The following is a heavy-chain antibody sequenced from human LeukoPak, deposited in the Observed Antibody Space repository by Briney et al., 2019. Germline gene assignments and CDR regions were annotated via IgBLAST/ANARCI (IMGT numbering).Heavy chain of an antibody. J-gene: IGHJ4*02. CDR3: ARDHPHTAMGPSPWDY. CDR2: ISGNGGST. CDR1: GFTFSSYA. V-gene: IGHV3-23*01. Sequence: PGGSLRLSCAASGFTFSSYAMSWVRQAPGKGLEWVSAISGNGGSTYYADSVKGRFTISRDNSKNTLYLQMNSLRAEDTAVYYCARDHPHTAMGPSPWDYWGQGTLVTVSS. D-gene: IGHD5-18*01.